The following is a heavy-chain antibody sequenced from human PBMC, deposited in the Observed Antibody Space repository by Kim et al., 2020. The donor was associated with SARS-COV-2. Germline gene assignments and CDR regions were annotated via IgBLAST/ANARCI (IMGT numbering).Heavy chain of an antibody. CDR2: IYSGGTT. Sequence: GGSLRLSCAVSGITVTTNYMNWVRQAPGKGLEWVSTIYSGGTTYHADSVKGRFTISRDTSKNTLSLQMNSLRAEDTAVYYCAREPYSSTWLDYWGPGTLVTAPS. D-gene: IGHD6-13*01. CDR1: GITVTTNY. V-gene: IGHV3-66*01. CDR3: AREPYSSTWLDY. J-gene: IGHJ4*02.